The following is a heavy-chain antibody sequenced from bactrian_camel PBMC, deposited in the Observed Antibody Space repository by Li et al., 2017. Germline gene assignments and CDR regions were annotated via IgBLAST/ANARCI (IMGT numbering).Heavy chain of an antibody. CDR3: AARPSWICVQLASNDYNY. CDR1: GNTYRDFY. J-gene: IGHJ4*01. Sequence: VQLVESGGGSVQTGGSLRLSCVRSGNTYRDFYMAWFRQRPGKEREGVAAIYTAADNAYSADSVKGRFTISRDNDTVYLQMNSLNAEDTSVYYCAARPSWICVQLASNDYNYWGQGTQVTVS. V-gene: IGHV3S40*01. D-gene: IGHD1*01. CDR2: IYTAADNA.